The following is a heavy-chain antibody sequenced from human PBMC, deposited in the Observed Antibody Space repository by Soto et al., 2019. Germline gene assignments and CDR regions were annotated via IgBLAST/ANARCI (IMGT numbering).Heavy chain of an antibody. CDR2: ISYSGST. CDR3: ARHYCSGGGCYYFGY. D-gene: IGHD2-15*01. J-gene: IGHJ4*02. CDR1: GGSISSYY. Sequence: QVQLQESGPGLVKSSETLSLTCTVSGGSISSYYWSWIRQPPGKGLEWIGFISYSGSTNYNPSLKSRVTISVETSKNQFSLTLTSVTATDTAVYFCARHYCSGGGCYYFGYWGQGTLVTVSS. V-gene: IGHV4-59*08.